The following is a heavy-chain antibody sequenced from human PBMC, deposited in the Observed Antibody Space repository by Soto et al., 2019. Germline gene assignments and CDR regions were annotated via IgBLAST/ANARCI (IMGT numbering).Heavy chain of an antibody. J-gene: IGHJ4*02. D-gene: IGHD3-22*01. CDR2: IIPILGTA. CDR1: GGSFSRFS. CDR3: TSFDSNGYYPQKHY. Sequence: QVILAQSGAEVKKPGSSVKVSCKVSGGSFSRFSINWVRQAPGQRFEWMGGIIPILGTANFTQKFQDRVTFTEDESTATAYMTLSSMTAEDTAFYYCTSFDSNGYYPQKHYWGPGTQVTVSS. V-gene: IGHV1-69*01.